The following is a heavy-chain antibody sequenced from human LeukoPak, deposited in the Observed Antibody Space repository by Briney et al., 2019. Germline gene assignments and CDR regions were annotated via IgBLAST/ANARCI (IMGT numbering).Heavy chain of an antibody. J-gene: IGHJ4*02. CDR2: ISYDGSNK. Sequence: VGSLRLSCAASGFTFSSYGMHWVRQAPGKGLEWVAVISYDGSNKYYADSVKGRFTISRDNSKNTLYLQMNSLRAEDTAVYYCAKDLWAGSNYFDYWGQGTLVTVSS. CDR3: AKDLWAGSNYFDY. CDR1: GFTFSSYG. V-gene: IGHV3-30*18. D-gene: IGHD1-14*01.